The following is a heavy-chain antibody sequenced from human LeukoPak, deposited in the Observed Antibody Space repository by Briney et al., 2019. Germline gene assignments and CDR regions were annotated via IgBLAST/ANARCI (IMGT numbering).Heavy chain of an antibody. V-gene: IGHV5-51*01. D-gene: IGHD3-3*01. CDR1: GFSFNNYR. J-gene: IGHJ3*02. Sequence: GESLEISFKAPGFSFNNYRIGWVRQMPGKGLQWMGFVHPGDSEPTYSPSIQDEVTISADKSINTAFLQWATLKASSIGTDCCARRYSGHYAIDIWGQGTMVTVSS. CDR3: ARRYSGHYAIDI. CDR2: VHPGDSEP.